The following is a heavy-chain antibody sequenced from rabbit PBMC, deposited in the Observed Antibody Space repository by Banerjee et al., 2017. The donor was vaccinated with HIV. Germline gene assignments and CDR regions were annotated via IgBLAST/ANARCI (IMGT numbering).Heavy chain of an antibody. CDR1: GFSFSGYYW. CDR2: IDGGSSGST. V-gene: IGHV1S45*01. J-gene: IGHJ4*01. Sequence: QEQLEESGGGLVQPEGSLTLTCTASGFSFSGYYWICWVRQAPGKGLEWIACIDGGSSGSTYYASWAKGRFTISKISSTVDLKMTSLTAADTATYFCARGIAHSTIGFGFSLWGPGTLVT. D-gene: IGHD7-1*01. CDR3: ARGIAHSTIGFGFSL.